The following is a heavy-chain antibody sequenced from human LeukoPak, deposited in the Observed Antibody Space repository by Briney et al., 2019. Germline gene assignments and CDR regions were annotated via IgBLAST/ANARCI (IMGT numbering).Heavy chain of an antibody. Sequence: GGSLRLSCAASGFTFSSYWMNWVRQAPGKGLEWVAVISYDGSNKYYADSVKGRFTISRDNSKNTLYLQMNSLRAKDTAVYYCARPPRYCSGGSCQNTYYFDYWGQGTLVTVSS. CDR2: ISYDGSNK. CDR3: ARPPRYCSGGSCQNTYYFDY. J-gene: IGHJ4*02. V-gene: IGHV3-30-3*01. CDR1: GFTFSSYW. D-gene: IGHD2-15*01.